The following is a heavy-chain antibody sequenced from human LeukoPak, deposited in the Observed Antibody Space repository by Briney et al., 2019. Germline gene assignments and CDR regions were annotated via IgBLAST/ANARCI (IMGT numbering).Heavy chain of an antibody. CDR2: INHSGST. J-gene: IGHJ3*02. Sequence: SETLSLTCAVYGGSFSGYYWSWIRQPPGKGLEWIGEINHSGSTNYNPSLKSRVTISVDTSKNQFSLKLSSVTAADTAVYYCARGRSRPYAFHIWGQGTMVTVSS. CDR3: ARGRSRPYAFHI. D-gene: IGHD1-14*01. CDR1: GGSFSGYY. V-gene: IGHV4-34*01.